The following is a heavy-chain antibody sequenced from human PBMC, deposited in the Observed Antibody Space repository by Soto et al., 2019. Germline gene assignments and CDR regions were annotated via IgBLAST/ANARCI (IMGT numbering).Heavy chain of an antibody. V-gene: IGHV3-74*01. CDR3: ARVGFWSGHPHFDY. Sequence: GGSLRLSCAASRFTFSSYWMHWVRQAPGKGLVWVSRINSDGSSTSYAACVKGRLAISRENAKNRLYLQMNSLRAEDTAVYYCARVGFWSGHPHFDYWGQGTLVTVSS. D-gene: IGHD3-3*01. CDR2: INSDGSST. CDR1: RFTFSSYW. J-gene: IGHJ4*02.